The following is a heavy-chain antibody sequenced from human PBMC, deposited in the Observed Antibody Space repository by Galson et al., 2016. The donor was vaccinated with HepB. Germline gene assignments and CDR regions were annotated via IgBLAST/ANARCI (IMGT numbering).Heavy chain of an antibody. CDR1: GGTFSNYA. Sequence: SVKVSCKASGGTFSNYAINWLRQAPGQGLEWMGGIIPSFRTANPAQKFQGRVTITADESTSTAYMEVNSLRSDDTAVYYCARDRTSHYAGSGAFEFWGQGSLVTVSS. CDR2: IIPSFRTA. D-gene: IGHD2-15*01. CDR3: ARDRTSHYAGSGAFEF. V-gene: IGHV1-69*13. J-gene: IGHJ4*02.